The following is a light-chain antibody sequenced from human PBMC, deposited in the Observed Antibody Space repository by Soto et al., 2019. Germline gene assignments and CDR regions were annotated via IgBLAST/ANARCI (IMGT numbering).Light chain of an antibody. J-gene: IGLJ1*01. Sequence: QSALTQPRSVSGSPGQSVTISCTGTSSNVGRYNHVSWYQHHPGKTPKLMIYDVSKRPSGVPDRFSGSKSGNTASLTISGLQAEDEADYCCCSYGGSLYVFGTGTKLTVL. CDR1: SSNVGRYNH. V-gene: IGLV2-11*01. CDR2: DVS. CDR3: CSYGGSLYV.